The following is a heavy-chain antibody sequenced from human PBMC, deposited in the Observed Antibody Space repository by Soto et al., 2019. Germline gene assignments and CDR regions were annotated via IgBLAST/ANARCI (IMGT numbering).Heavy chain of an antibody. D-gene: IGHD2-2*01. V-gene: IGHV4-39*01. Sequence: QLQLQESGPGLVKPSETLSLTCTVSGGSISSSSYYWGWIRQPPGKGLEWIGSIYYSGSTYYNPSLKSRVTISVDTSKNQFSLKLSSVTAADTAVYYCARLTTHEDIVVVPAATDWYFDLWGRGTLVTVSS. CDR3: ARLTTHEDIVVVPAATDWYFDL. J-gene: IGHJ2*01. CDR1: GGSISSSSYY. CDR2: IYYSGST.